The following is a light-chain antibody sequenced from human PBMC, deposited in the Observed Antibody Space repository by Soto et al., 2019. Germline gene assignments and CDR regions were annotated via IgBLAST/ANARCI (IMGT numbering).Light chain of an antibody. CDR3: QQHGSSPWT. J-gene: IGKJ1*01. CDR1: QSVSNNY. Sequence: DIVLTQSPGTLSLSPGERATLSCRASQSVSNNYLAWYQQKPGQAPRLLIYGASNRATGIPDRFSGSGPGTDFTLTISRLEPEDSAVYYCQQHGSSPWTFGQGTKVDIK. CDR2: GAS. V-gene: IGKV3-20*01.